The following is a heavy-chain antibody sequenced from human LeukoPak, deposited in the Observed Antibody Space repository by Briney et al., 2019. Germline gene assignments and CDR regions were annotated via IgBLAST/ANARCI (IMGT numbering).Heavy chain of an antibody. CDR3: TTPRTYYDFWSGYRFDF. CDR2: ISGDGSNT. D-gene: IGHD3-3*01. Sequence: GGSLRLSCAASGFTFSNYAMNWVRQAPGKGLVWVSRISGDGSNTNYADSVKRRFTISRDHARNTLYLQMNSLRAEDTAVYYCTTPRTYYDFWSGYRFDFWGRGTMVTVS. J-gene: IGHJ3*01. V-gene: IGHV3-74*01. CDR1: GFTFSNYA.